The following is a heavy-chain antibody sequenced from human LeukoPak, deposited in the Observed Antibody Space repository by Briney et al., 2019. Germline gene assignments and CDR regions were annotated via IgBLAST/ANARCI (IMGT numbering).Heavy chain of an antibody. CDR2: INYSGST. D-gene: IGHD3-22*01. CDR3: ARGGIVVALFDY. V-gene: IGHV4-39*01. Sequence: SETLSLTCTVSGGSISSSSYYWGWIRQPPGKGLEWIGNINYSGSTYYNSSLKSRVTISVDTSKNQFSLQLNSVTPEDTAVYYCARGGIVVALFDYWGQGTLVTVSS. J-gene: IGHJ4*02. CDR1: GGSISSSSYY.